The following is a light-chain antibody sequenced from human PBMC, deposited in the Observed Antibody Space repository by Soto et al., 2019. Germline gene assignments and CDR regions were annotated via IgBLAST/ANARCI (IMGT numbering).Light chain of an antibody. CDR3: QTWGTGIHV. CDR1: SGHTSYP. Sequence: QLVLTQSPSASASLGASVNLTCTLSSGHTSYPIAWHQQQPDKGPRYLMKLNNDGTHFKGDGIPVRFSGSSSGAERYLTISRLQSDDEADYYCQTWGTGIHVFGTGTKLTVL. J-gene: IGLJ1*01. CDR2: LNNDGTH. V-gene: IGLV4-69*01.